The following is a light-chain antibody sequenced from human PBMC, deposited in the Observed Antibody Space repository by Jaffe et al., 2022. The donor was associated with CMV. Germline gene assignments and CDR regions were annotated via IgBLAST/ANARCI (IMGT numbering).Light chain of an antibody. J-gene: IGLJ2*01. V-gene: IGLV4-69*01. CDR1: SGHTTYS. CDR2: VNSDGSH. CDR3: QTWGTGIQV. Sequence: QLVLTQSPSASASLGASVRLTCTLSSGHTTYSIAWHQQQREKGPRYLMKVNSDGSHNKGDGIPDRFAGSTSGAERHLTISSLQPEDEADYYCQTWGTGIQVFGGGTKLIVL.